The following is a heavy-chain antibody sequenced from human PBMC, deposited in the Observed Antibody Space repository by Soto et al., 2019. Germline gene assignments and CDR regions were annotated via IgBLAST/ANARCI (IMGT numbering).Heavy chain of an antibody. CDR1: GGSISSYY. D-gene: IGHD3-10*01. V-gene: IGHV4-59*08. J-gene: IGHJ5*02. CDR2: IYYSGST. Sequence: SETLSLTCTVSGGSISSYYWSWIRQPPGKGLEWIGYIYYSGSTNYNPSLKSRVTISVDTSKNQFSLKLSSVTAADTAVYYCARQTSTMVRGVIINWFGPWGQGTLVTVSS. CDR3: ARQTSTMVRGVIINWFGP.